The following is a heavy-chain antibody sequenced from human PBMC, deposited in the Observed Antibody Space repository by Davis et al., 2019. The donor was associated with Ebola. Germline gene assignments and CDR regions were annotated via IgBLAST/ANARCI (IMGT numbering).Heavy chain of an antibody. CDR1: GGTFSSFA. J-gene: IGHJ5*02. Sequence: SVKVSCKASGGTFSSFAVSWVRQAPGQGLEWMGGIIAMFRSPNYAQKFQGRISITADESTRTVYLELSSLRSEDTAVYYCARVRTGYYYDSSDSPSWFDPWGQGTQVTVSS. V-gene: IGHV1-69*13. CDR2: IIAMFRSP. D-gene: IGHD3-22*01. CDR3: ARVRTGYYYDSSDSPSWFDP.